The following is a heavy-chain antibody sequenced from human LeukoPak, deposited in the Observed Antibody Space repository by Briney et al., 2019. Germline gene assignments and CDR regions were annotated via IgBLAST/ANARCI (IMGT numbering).Heavy chain of an antibody. CDR2: ISYDGSNK. CDR3: AKDRYGDYGSSFDY. Sequence: GGSLRLSCAASGFTFSSCGMHWVRQAPGKGLEWVAVISYDGSNKYYADSVKGRFTISRDNSKNTLYLQMNSPRAEDTAVYYCAKDRYGDYGSSFDYWGQGTLVTVSS. V-gene: IGHV3-30*18. CDR1: GFTFSSCG. D-gene: IGHD4-17*01. J-gene: IGHJ4*02.